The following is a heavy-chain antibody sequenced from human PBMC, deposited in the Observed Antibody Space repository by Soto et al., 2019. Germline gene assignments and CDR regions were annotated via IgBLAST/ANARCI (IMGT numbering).Heavy chain of an antibody. J-gene: IGHJ6*04. D-gene: IGHD2-15*01. CDR3: EGVYAGGRPRRADHSSALDV. V-gene: IGHV3-13*05. Sequence: PGGSLRLSCTASGFSFSDYDMHWVRQVPGKGLEWVSTIGAARDPYYTGAVKHRFTISRENARNSMFLQMNSVTVGDTAVYYCEGVYAGGRPRRADHSSALDVGGKGIWVTVPS. CDR2: IGAARDP. CDR1: GFSFSDYD.